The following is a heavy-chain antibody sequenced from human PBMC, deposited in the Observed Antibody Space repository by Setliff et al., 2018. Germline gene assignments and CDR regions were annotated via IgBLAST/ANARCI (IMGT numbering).Heavy chain of an antibody. CDR1: GFTFSSYA. V-gene: IGHV3-30*04. D-gene: IGHD2-21*02. CDR2: ISYDGSNK. J-gene: IGHJ6*02. CDR3: ARNWVTAQHYYYGMDV. Sequence: PGGSVRLSCAASGFTFSSYAMHWVRQAPGKGLEWVAVISYDGSNKYYGDSVKGRFTISRDNSKNTLYLQMDSLRAEDTAVYYCARNWVTAQHYYYGMDVWGQGTTVTVSS.